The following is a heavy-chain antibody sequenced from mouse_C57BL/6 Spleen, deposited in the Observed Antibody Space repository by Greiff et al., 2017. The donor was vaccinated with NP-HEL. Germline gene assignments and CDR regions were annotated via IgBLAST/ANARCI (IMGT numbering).Heavy chain of an antibody. Sequence: EVKLMESGGGLVKPGGSLKLSCAASGFTFSDYGMHWVRQAPEKGLEWVAYISSGSSTIYYAATVKGRFPISRDNAKNTLFLQMTSLRSEDTAMYYCARDYGSSYYFDYWGQGTTLTVSS. CDR3: ARDYGSSYYFDY. V-gene: IGHV5-17*01. D-gene: IGHD1-1*01. CDR1: GFTFSDYG. CDR2: ISSGSSTI. J-gene: IGHJ2*01.